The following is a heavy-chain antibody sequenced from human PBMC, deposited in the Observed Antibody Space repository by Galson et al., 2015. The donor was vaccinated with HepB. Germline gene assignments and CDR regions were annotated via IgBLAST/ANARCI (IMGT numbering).Heavy chain of an antibody. J-gene: IGHJ4*02. V-gene: IGHV1-46*01. CDR2: INPSGGST. CDR3: ARGVLLWDGPDY. Sequence: SVKVSCKASGYTFISYSMHWVRQAPGQGLEWMGIINPSGGSTDYALKFQGRVTLTRDTSTSTVFMELSSLRSDDTAVYFCARGVLLWDGPDYWGQGTVVTVSS. D-gene: IGHD3-10*01. CDR1: GYTFISYS.